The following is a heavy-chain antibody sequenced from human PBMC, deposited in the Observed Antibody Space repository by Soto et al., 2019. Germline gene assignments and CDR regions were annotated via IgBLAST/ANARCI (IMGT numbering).Heavy chain of an antibody. V-gene: IGHV4-39*01. CDR2: FYYTGGT. Sequence: SETLSLTCTVSGASSSSSRSYWGWVRQPPGTGLEWIVSFYYTGGTYSTYYNPSLKSRVTISVDTSKSQFSLNLRSVTAADTAVYYCASPRQGNYDFLSGYYALDYWGQGTLVTVSS. CDR1: GASSSSSRSY. D-gene: IGHD3-3*01. CDR3: ASPRQGNYDFLSGYYALDY. J-gene: IGHJ4*02.